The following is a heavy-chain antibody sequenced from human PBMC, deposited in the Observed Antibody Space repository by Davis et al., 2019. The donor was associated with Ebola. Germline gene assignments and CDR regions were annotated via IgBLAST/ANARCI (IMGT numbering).Heavy chain of an antibody. CDR1: GFTLSNAW. J-gene: IGHJ6*02. CDR2: IKSKTDGATT. D-gene: IGHD6-13*01. CDR3: TTVRSYSSSWYAPHYYYYYGMDV. V-gene: IGHV3-15*01. Sequence: GRSLRLSCAASGFTLSNAWMSWVRQAPGKWLEWVGRIKSKTDGATTDYAAPVKGRFTISRDDSKNTLYLQMNSLKTEDTAVYYCTTVRSYSSSWYAPHYYYYYGMDVWGQGTTVTVSS.